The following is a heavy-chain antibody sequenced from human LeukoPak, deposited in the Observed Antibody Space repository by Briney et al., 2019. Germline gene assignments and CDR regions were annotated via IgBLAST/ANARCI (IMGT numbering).Heavy chain of an antibody. CDR3: ATSGWHLYFDY. Sequence: GGSLRLSCAASGFTVSSNYMSWVRQAPGKGLEWVSVIYSGGSTYYADSVMGRFTISRDNSKNTLYLQMNSLRAEDTAVYYCATSGWHLYFDYWGQGTLVTVSS. CDR2: IYSGGST. D-gene: IGHD6-19*01. J-gene: IGHJ4*02. V-gene: IGHV3-53*01. CDR1: GFTVSSNY.